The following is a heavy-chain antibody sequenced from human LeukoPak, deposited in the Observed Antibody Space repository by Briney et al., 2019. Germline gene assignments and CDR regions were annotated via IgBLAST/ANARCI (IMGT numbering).Heavy chain of an antibody. CDR1: GYTFTSYY. D-gene: IGHD6-19*01. J-gene: IGHJ4*02. V-gene: IGHV1-46*01. Sequence: ASVKVSCKASGYTFTSYYMHWVRQAPGQGLEWMGIINPSGGSTSYAQKFQGRVTMTRDMSTSTVYMELSSLRSEDTAVYYCARDLSWRYGSGWYDYWGQGTLVTVSS. CDR3: ARDLSWRYGSGWYDY. CDR2: INPSGGST.